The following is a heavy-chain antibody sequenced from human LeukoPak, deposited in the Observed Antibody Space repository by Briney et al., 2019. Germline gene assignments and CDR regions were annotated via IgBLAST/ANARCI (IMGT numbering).Heavy chain of an antibody. CDR2: IDKNDATT. CDR3: AKYNGQLLEQWYYDY. Sequence: PGGSLRLSCAASGFTFSNYAMSWVRQAPGKGLEWVSSIDKNDATTNYADSVRGRFTISRDNSKNTLHLQMSSLRAEDTAVYYCAKYNGQLLEQWYYDYGGQGTLVTVSS. D-gene: IGHD1/OR15-1a*01. V-gene: IGHV3-23*01. CDR1: GFTFSNYA. J-gene: IGHJ4*02.